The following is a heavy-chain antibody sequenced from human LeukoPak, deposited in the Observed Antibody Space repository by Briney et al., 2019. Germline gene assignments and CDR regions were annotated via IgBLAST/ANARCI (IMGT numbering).Heavy chain of an antibody. Sequence: ASVKVSCKASGYVFTLFGFSWVRQAPGQGLEWTGWISGYNGDTKYAQKIQGRVTLTTDSSASTAYMELRTLRSDDTAIYYCARDRDLIGVTTTRLDYWGQGTLVTVSS. CDR2: ISGYNGDT. V-gene: IGHV1-18*04. CDR1: GYVFTLFG. D-gene: IGHD6-19*01. J-gene: IGHJ4*02. CDR3: ARDRDLIGVTTTRLDY.